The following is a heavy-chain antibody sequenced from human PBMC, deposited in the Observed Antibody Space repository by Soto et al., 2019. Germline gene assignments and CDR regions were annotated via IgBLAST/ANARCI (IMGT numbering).Heavy chain of an antibody. Sequence: GLMRLCRAVAEGRCGDYGSSWVRQDPGKGLEWVSGISDSGGSTSSADSVKGRFTISRDNSKNTLYLQMNSLRGEDTAVYYCAKGGNSWSGYSRHWAQRALVTVPS. CDR3: AKGGNSWSGYSRH. V-gene: IGHV3-23*01. CDR2: ISDSGGST. J-gene: IGHJ1*01. CDR1: EGRCGDYG. D-gene: IGHD3-3*01.